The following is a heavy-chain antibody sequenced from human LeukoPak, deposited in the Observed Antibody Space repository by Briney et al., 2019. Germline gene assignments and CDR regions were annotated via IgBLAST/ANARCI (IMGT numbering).Heavy chain of an antibody. Sequence: ASVKVSCKASGGTFSSYGISWVRQAPGQGLEWMGWISAYNGNTNYAQKLQGRVTMTTDTSTSTACMELRSLRSDDTAVYYCARVQGANIAAAVKGFSAYYYMDVWGKGTTVTVSS. J-gene: IGHJ6*03. CDR1: GGTFSSYG. D-gene: IGHD6-13*01. CDR3: ARVQGANIAAAVKGFSAYYYMDV. CDR2: ISAYNGNT. V-gene: IGHV1-18*01.